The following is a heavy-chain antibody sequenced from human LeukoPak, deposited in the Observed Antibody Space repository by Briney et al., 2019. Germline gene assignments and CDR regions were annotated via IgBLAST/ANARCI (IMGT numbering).Heavy chain of an antibody. Sequence: KPSETLSLTCGVSGTSIRGSTFYWSWVRQPPGKGLEWIGIISYSGTTYYNPSLESRVIMSVDTSKKQFSLQLSSVTAADTAIYYCTRHAQVVASSLIDSWGQGTLVTVSS. CDR1: GTSIRGSTFY. D-gene: IGHD3-22*01. CDR2: ISYSGTT. J-gene: IGHJ4*02. V-gene: IGHV4-39*01. CDR3: TRHAQVVASSLIDS.